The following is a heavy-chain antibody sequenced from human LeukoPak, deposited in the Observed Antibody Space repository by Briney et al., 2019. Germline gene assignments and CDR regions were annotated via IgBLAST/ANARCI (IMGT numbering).Heavy chain of an antibody. J-gene: IGHJ5*02. V-gene: IGHV4-34*01. Sequence: MASETLSLTCTVSGGSISSYYWSWIRQPPGKGLEWIGEINHSGSTNYNPSLKSRVTISVDTSKNQFSLKLSSVTAADTAVYYCARGSYYDILTGYRYNWFDPWGQGTLVTVSS. CDR1: GGSISSYY. CDR2: INHSGST. D-gene: IGHD3-9*01. CDR3: ARGSYYDILTGYRYNWFDP.